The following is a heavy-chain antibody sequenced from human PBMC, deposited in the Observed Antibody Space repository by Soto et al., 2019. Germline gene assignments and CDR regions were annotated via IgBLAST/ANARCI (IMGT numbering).Heavy chain of an antibody. V-gene: IGHV3-23*03. Sequence: GGSLRLSCAASGFTFSSYDMAWVRQAPGKGLEWISSIQNVGGTTYYADSVKGRFTISRDNSKDTLNLQMNRLKVEDTAVYYCAKLLYLGDPAFFVDSWRKATLLT. D-gene: IGHD3-10*01. CDR3: AKLLYLGDPAFFVDS. CDR1: GFTFSSYD. CDR2: IQNVGGTT. J-gene: IGHJ4*02.